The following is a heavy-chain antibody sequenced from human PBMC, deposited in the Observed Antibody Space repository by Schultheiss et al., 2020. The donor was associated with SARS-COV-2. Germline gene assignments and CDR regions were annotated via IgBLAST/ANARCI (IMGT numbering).Heavy chain of an antibody. J-gene: IGHJ6*02. CDR1: GFTFSSYA. CDR3: ARAYGDHIYYYYYGMDV. D-gene: IGHD4-17*01. V-gene: IGHV3-30-3*01. Sequence: GESLKISCAASGFTFSSYAMHWVRQAPGKGLEWVAVISYDGSNKYYADSVKGRFTISRDNSKNTLYLQMNSLRAEDTAVYYCARAYGDHIYYYYYGMDVWGQGTTVTVSS. CDR2: ISYDGSNK.